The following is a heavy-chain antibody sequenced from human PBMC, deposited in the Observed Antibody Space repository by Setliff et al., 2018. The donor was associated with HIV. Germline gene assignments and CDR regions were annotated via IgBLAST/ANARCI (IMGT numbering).Heavy chain of an antibody. CDR2: ISTSGGAA. D-gene: IGHD1-1*01. Sequence: GGSLRLSCAASGFTFSNNVMNWVRQAPGKGLEWVSAISTSGGAADYADSVKGRFTISRDNSRNTLYLQMNRLRAEDTALYFCARRGNLLEGRQLDSWGQGTLVTVSS. V-gene: IGHV3-23*01. CDR3: ARRGNLLEGRQLDS. J-gene: IGHJ4*02. CDR1: GFTFSNNV.